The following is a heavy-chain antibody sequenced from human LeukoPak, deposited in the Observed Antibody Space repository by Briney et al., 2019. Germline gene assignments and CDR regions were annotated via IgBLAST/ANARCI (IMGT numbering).Heavy chain of an antibody. CDR3: VRGPDNDSFDL. J-gene: IGHJ4*02. CDR1: GFTVSSNF. Sequence: GGSLRLSCAASGFTVSSNFMSWVRQAPGKGLGWVSFLSTGGSTHYADSVKGRFTISRDNSKNTLYPQMNSLRAEDTALYYCVRGPDNDSFDLWGQGTLVTVSS. D-gene: IGHD3-3*01. V-gene: IGHV3-66*01. CDR2: LSTGGST.